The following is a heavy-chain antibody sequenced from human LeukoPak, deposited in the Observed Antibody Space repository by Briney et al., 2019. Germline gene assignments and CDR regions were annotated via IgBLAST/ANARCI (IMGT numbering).Heavy chain of an antibody. D-gene: IGHD3-22*01. CDR2: ISSSSSYI. J-gene: IGHJ4*02. V-gene: IGHV3-21*01. Sequence: GGSLRLSCAASGFTFSSYGMNWVRQAPGKGLEWVSSISSSSSYIYYADSVKGRFTISRDNAKNSLYLQMNSLRAEDTAVYYCARGGSGSSGYYYDYWGQGTLVTVSS. CDR3: ARGGSGSSGYYYDY. CDR1: GFTFSSYG.